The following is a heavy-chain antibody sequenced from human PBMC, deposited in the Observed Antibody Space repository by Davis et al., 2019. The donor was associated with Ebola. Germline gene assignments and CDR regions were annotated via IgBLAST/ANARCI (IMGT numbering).Heavy chain of an antibody. Sequence: PGGSLRLSCEASGFTFNKAWMTWVRQAPGKGLEWVGRIKSNNEGGTTDYAAPVKGRITISRDDLKETVYLQMNNLKIEDTAVYYCTGGYYYYAMEAWGKGTAVSVSA. V-gene: IGHV3-15*01. CDR2: IKSNNEGGTT. CDR3: TGGYYYYAMEA. D-gene: IGHD3-3*01. J-gene: IGHJ6*04. CDR1: GFTFNKAW.